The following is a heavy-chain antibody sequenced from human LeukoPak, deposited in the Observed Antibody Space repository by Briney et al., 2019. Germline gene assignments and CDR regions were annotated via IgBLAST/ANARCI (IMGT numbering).Heavy chain of an antibody. CDR1: GFTFEDYA. Sequence: PGRSLRLSCAASGFTFEDYAMHWVRQAPGKGLEWVSGIRWDRGTVGYAGSVKGRFTISRDNAKSSVYLQMNSLRAEDTALYYCARGIDSSGTYSGWGFHLRYWGQGTLVTVSS. J-gene: IGHJ4*02. CDR2: IRWDRGTV. CDR3: ARGIDSSGTYSGWGFHLRY. D-gene: IGHD1-26*01. V-gene: IGHV3-9*01.